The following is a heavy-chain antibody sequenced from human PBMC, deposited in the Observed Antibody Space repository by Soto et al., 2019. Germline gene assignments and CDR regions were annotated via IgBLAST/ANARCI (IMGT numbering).Heavy chain of an antibody. J-gene: IGHJ4*02. CDR2: IKYSGTT. V-gene: IGHV4-39*01. Sequence: SETLSLTCTVSGGSISSSRCHWGWIRQPPGKGLEWIASIKYSGTTFYNPSLKSRVTLSVDTSKNQFALKLSSVTAAETAVYYCARRQSSSWYGLWGQGTLVTVS. CDR1: GGSISSSRCH. CDR3: ARRQSSSWYGL. D-gene: IGHD6-13*01.